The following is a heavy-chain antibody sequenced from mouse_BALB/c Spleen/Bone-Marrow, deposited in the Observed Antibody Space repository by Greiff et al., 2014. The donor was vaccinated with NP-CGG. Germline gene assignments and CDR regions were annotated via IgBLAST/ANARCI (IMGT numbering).Heavy chain of an antibody. J-gene: IGHJ1*01. D-gene: IGHD2-14*01. Sequence: EVQLQQSGPGLVKPSQSLSLTCSVTGYSITSGYFWNWIRQFPGNKLEWMGYISYDGTNNYNPSLKNRISITRDTSKNHFLLKLNSVTTEDTATYYCARVSYRYNWYFDVWGAGTTVTVSS. CDR1: GYSITSGYF. CDR3: ARVSYRYNWYFDV. CDR2: ISYDGTN. V-gene: IGHV3-6*02.